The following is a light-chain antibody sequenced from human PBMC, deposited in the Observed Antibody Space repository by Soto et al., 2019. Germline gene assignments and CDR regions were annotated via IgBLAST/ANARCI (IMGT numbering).Light chain of an antibody. CDR3: QQFNNYRT. CDR2: DAS. V-gene: IGKV1D-13*01. Sequence: AIQLTQSPSSLSASVGDRVTITCWASQGISSALAWYQQKPGKAPKLLIYDASSLESGVPSRFSGSGSGTDFTLTISSLQPEDFATYYCQQFNNYRTFGGGTKVEIK. CDR1: QGISSA. J-gene: IGKJ4*01.